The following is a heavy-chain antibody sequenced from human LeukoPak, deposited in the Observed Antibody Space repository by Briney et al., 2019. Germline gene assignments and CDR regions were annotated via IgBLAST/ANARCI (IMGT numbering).Heavy chain of an antibody. CDR1: GFTFSSHW. D-gene: IGHD2-21*02. J-gene: IGHJ4*02. Sequence: GGSLRLSCAGSGFTFSSHWIGWVRQAPGKGLEWVAHINQDGSQKYYVDSVGGRFAISRDNAKNSLYLQMNSLRAEDTAIYYCASRHTAYCGGDCYRGGFDYWGQGTLVTVSS. V-gene: IGHV3-7*01. CDR2: INQDGSQK. CDR3: ASRHTAYCGGDCYRGGFDY.